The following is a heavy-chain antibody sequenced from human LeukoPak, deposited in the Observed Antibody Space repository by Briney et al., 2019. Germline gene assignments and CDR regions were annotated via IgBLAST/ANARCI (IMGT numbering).Heavy chain of an antibody. Sequence: GGSLRLSCAASGFTFSRSWMSWVRQAPGKGLEWVANINQGGSEKYYVDSMKGRFTVSRDNARNSLYLQMDSLRAEDTAVYYCARGGTFVSDYWGQGTLVTVSS. V-gene: IGHV3-7*01. J-gene: IGHJ4*02. CDR1: GFTFSRSW. CDR2: INQGGSEK. D-gene: IGHD1-1*01. CDR3: ARGGTFVSDY.